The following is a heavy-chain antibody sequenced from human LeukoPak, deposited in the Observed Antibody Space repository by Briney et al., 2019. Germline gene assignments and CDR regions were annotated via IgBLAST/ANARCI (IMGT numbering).Heavy chain of an antibody. V-gene: IGHV4-34*01. CDR2: INHSGST. CDR1: GGSFSGYY. Sequence: SETLSLTCAVYGGSFSGYYWSWIRQPPGKGLEWIGEINHSGSTNYNPSLKSRVTISVDTSKNQFSLKLSSVTAADTAVYYRARIPVITVTLDYWGQGTLVTVSS. CDR3: ARIPVITVTLDY. D-gene: IGHD6-19*01. J-gene: IGHJ4*02.